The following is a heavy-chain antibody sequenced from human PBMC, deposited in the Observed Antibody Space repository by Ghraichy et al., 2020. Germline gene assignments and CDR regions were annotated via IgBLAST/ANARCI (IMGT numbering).Heavy chain of an antibody. CDR3: ARHISAAFDI. Sequence: SLTCAVSGGSLSGYWSWIRQSPGEGLEWIGEIHHSGNTIYNPSLKSRVTISIDTSKNQFSLKLNSVTAADTAVYHCARHISAAFDIWGQGTVVTVSS. V-gene: IGHV4-34*01. CDR2: IHHSGNT. CDR1: GGSLSGY. J-gene: IGHJ3*02. D-gene: IGHD1-14*01.